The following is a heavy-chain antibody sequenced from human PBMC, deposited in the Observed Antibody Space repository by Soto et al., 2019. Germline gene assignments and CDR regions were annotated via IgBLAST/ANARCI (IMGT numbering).Heavy chain of an antibody. D-gene: IGHD3-22*01. CDR3: AREEHYSGYSLDF. V-gene: IGHV1-3*01. Sequence: ASVKVSCKASGYSFASYAIHWVRQAPGQALEWMGWINGGNGNTKYSQNFQGRVTFTRDTSASTAYMELSSLTSEDMAVYYCAREEHYSGYSLDFWGQGTLVTVSS. CDR2: INGGNGNT. CDR1: GYSFASYA. J-gene: IGHJ4*02.